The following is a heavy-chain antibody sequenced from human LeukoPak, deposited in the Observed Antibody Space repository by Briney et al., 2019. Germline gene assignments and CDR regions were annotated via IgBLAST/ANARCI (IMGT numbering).Heavy chain of an antibody. V-gene: IGHV4-59*08. J-gene: IGHJ4*02. CDR2: IYYSGST. D-gene: IGHD6-13*01. Sequence: SETLSLTCTVSGGSIGSYYWSWIRQPPGKGLEWIGYIYYSGSTNYNPSLKSRVTISVDTSRNQFSLRLTSVTAADTAVYYCARGGTAKGHFDYWGQGTLVTVSS. CDR1: GGSIGSYY. CDR3: ARGGTAKGHFDY.